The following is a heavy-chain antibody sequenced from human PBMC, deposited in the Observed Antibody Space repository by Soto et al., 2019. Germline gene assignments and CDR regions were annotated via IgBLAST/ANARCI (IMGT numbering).Heavy chain of an antibody. CDR2: IYTSGST. Sequence: PSETLSLTCTVSGGSISSGGYYWSWIRHPAGQGLEWIGRIYTSGSTNYNPSLKSRVTMSVDTSKNQFSLKLSSVTAADTAVYYCARAFRYCSGGSCRPGGMDVWGQGTTVTVSS. D-gene: IGHD2-15*01. V-gene: IGHV4-61*02. CDR3: ARAFRYCSGGSCRPGGMDV. J-gene: IGHJ6*02. CDR1: GGSISSGGYY.